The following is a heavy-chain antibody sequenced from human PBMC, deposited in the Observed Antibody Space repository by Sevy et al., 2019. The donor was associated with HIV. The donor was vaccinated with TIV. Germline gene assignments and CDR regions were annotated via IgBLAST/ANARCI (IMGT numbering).Heavy chain of an antibody. CDR3: ATEWD. CDR2: INPTSGGT. J-gene: IGHJ3*01. CDR1: GYTFTGYY. V-gene: IGHV1-2*06. Sequence: ASVKVSCKASGYTFTGYYIHWVRQAPGQGLEWMGRINPTSGGTNYAQKFQGRVTMTRDTPISTAYMDLSRLKSDDTAVYYCATEWDWGQGTMVTVSS. D-gene: IGHD1-26*01.